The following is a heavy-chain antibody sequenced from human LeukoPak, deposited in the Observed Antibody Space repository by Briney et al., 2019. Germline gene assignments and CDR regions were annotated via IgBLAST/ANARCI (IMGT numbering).Heavy chain of an antibody. J-gene: IGHJ4*02. CDR3: AKGFPTPGLKPSLFDY. V-gene: IGHV3-9*01. D-gene: IGHD3-10*01. CDR2: ISWNSGSI. Sequence: GGSLRLSCAASGFTFDDYAMHWVRQAPGKGLEWVSGISWNSGSIGYADSVKGRFTISRDNAKNSLYLQMNSLRAEDTALYYCAKGFPTPGLKPSLFDYWGQGTLVTVSS. CDR1: GFTFDDYA.